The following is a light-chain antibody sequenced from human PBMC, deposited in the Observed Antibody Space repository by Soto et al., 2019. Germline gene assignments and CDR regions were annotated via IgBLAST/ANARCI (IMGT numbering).Light chain of an antibody. Sequence: DAPMTQSPSSLSASVGDSVTITCRASQSIGTYLDWYQHKPGKAPKLLIYAASSLQSGVPSRFSGSGSGTDFTLTISSLQPEDFATYYYHESHSTFGQGTKLEIK. CDR2: AAS. CDR3: HESHST. J-gene: IGKJ2*01. V-gene: IGKV1-39*01. CDR1: QSIGTY.